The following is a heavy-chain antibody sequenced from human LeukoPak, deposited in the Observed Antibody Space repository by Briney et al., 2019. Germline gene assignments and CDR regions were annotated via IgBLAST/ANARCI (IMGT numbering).Heavy chain of an antibody. V-gene: IGHV4-34*01. CDR3: ARRWAVAALDY. Sequence: SETLSLTCAVYGGSFSGYYWSWIRQPPGKGLEWIGEINHSGSTNYDPSLKSRVTISVDTSKNQFSLKLSSVTAADTAVYYCARRWAVAALDYWGQGTLVTVSS. J-gene: IGHJ4*02. D-gene: IGHD6-19*01. CDR1: GGSFSGYY. CDR2: INHSGST.